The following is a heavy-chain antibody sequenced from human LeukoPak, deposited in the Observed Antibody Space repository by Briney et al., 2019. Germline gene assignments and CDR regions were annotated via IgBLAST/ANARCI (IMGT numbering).Heavy chain of an antibody. V-gene: IGHV3-23*01. CDR1: GLTFTNYA. D-gene: IGHD6-13*01. Sequence: RGSLRLSCAASGLTFTNYAMSWVRQAPGKGLEWVSGISGSGGRTYYADSVKGRFTLSRDNAKNSLYLQMNSLRAEDTAVYYCATELAADAFDIWGQGTMVT. J-gene: IGHJ3*02. CDR2: ISGSGGRT. CDR3: ATELAADAFDI.